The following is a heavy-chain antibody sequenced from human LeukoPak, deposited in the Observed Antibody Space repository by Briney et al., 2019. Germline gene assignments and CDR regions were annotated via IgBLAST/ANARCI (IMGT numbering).Heavy chain of an antibody. CDR2: ISSSSSYI. J-gene: IGHJ4*02. V-gene: IGHV3-21*01. D-gene: IGHD2-2*02. CDR1: GFTFSSYS. Sequence: GGSLRLSCAASGFTFSSYSMNWVRQAPGKGLEWASSISSSSSYIYYADSVKGRFTISRDNAKNSLYLQMNSLRAEDTAVYYCASVVPAAIRGGGDYWGQGTLVTVSS. CDR3: ASVVPAAIRGGGDY.